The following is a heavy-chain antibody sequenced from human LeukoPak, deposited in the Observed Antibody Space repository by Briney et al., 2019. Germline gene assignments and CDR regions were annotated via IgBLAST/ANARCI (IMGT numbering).Heavy chain of an antibody. Sequence: PGGSLRLSCAASGFTVSSNYMSWVRQAPGKGLEWVSVIYSGGSTYYADSVKGRFTISRDNSKNTLYLQMNSLRAEDTAVYYCARESLGRSSFDYWGQGTLVTVSS. CDR2: IYSGGST. V-gene: IGHV3-66*02. J-gene: IGHJ4*02. CDR3: ARESLGRSSFDY. CDR1: GFTVSSNY. D-gene: IGHD3-16*01.